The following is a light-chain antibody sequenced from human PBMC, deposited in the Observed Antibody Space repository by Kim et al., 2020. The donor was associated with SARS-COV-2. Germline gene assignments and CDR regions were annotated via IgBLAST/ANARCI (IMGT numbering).Light chain of an antibody. V-gene: IGLV3-1*01. Sequence: SYELTQPPSVSVSPGQTASITCSGDRLGNKYVCWYQQKPGESPVVVIYQDTQRPSGIPERFSGSNSGNTATLTISGTQAMDEADYYCQAWYSTTTVFGGG. CDR1: RLGNKY. CDR2: QDT. CDR3: QAWYSTTTV. J-gene: IGLJ2*01.